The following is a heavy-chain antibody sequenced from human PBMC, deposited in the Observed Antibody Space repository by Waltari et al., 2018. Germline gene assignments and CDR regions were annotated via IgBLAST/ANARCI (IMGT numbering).Heavy chain of an antibody. Sequence: QVQLVQSGAEVKKPGASVKVSCKASGYTFTSYYMHWVRQDPGQGLEWMGIINPSGGSTSYAQKFQGRVTMTRDTSTSTVYMELSSLRSEDTAVYYCARAGNYYDSSGYYYFDYWGQGTLVTVSS. CDR3: ARAGNYYDSSGYYYFDY. D-gene: IGHD3-22*01. CDR1: GYTFTSYY. CDR2: INPSGGST. J-gene: IGHJ4*02. V-gene: IGHV1-46*01.